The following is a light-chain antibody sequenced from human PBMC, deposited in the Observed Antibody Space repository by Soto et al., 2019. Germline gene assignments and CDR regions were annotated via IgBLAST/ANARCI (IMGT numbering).Light chain of an antibody. CDR1: SSNIGAGYD. CDR3: QSYDRSLNGYV. J-gene: IGLJ1*01. CDR2: GNN. Sequence: QSVLTQPPSVSGAPGQRVTISCTGSSSNIGAGYDVHWYQQLPGTAPKLLIYGNNKRPSGVPDRISGSKSATSDSLAITGLQAEDEADYYCQSYDRSLNGYVFGTGTKVTVL. V-gene: IGLV1-40*01.